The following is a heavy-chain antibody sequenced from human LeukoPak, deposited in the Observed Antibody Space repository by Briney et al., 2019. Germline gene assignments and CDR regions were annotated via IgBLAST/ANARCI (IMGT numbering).Heavy chain of an antibody. J-gene: IGHJ4*02. Sequence: GGALRLSCAASGFTFSSYSMNWVRQAPGKGVEWVSSIGSSSSYIYYADSVQGRFTISRDNAKNSLYLQMNSLRAEDTAVYYCARDLRGQLWLPRVFDYWGQGTLVTVSS. CDR3: ARDLRGQLWLPRVFDY. CDR1: GFTFSSYS. CDR2: IGSSSSYI. D-gene: IGHD5-18*01. V-gene: IGHV3-21*01.